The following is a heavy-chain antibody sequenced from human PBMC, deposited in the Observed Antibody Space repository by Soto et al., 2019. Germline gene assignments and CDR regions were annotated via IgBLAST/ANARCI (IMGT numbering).Heavy chain of an antibody. J-gene: IGHJ2*01. Sequence: QVQLQQWGAGLLKPSETLSITCAVYGGSFSGYYWSWIRQPPGKGLEWIGEINHSGSTNYNPSLKSRVTISVDTSKNQFSLKLSSVTAADTAVYYCARRRYYYDSSGYPYWYFDLWGRGTLVTVSS. CDR3: ARRRYYYDSSGYPYWYFDL. CDR1: GGSFSGYY. CDR2: INHSGST. V-gene: IGHV4-34*01. D-gene: IGHD3-22*01.